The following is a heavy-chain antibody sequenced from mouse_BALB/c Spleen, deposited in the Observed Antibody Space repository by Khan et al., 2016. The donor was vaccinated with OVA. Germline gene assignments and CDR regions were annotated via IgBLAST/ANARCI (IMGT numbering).Heavy chain of an antibody. CDR1: GYTFTSYW. V-gene: IGHV1S41*01. Sequence: DLVKPGASVRLSCQASGYTFTSYWINWIKQRPGQGLEWIGRIAPGSGNTSYNEMFKGTATLTVDTSSSTAYIQLSSLSSEDSAVYFSARSNYYGSSLYAMDYWGQGTSVTVSS. CDR3: ARSNYYGSSLYAMDY. CDR2: IAPGSGNT. D-gene: IGHD1-1*01. J-gene: IGHJ4*01.